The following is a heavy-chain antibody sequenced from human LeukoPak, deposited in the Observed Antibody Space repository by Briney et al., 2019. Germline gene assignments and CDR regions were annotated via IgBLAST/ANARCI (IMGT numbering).Heavy chain of an antibody. V-gene: IGHV4-39*01. Sequence: SETLSLTCTVSGGSISSSRYYWGWIRQPPGKGLEWIGNINYSGSTYYSPSLKGRVTISVDTSKNQFSLKLSSVTAADTAVYYCASWYGGYWGPGTLVTVSS. CDR2: INYSGST. CDR3: ASWYGGY. CDR1: GGSISSSRYY. J-gene: IGHJ4*02. D-gene: IGHD6-13*01.